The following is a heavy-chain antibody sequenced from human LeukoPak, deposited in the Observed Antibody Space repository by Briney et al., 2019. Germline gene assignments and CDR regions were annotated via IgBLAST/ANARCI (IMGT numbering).Heavy chain of an antibody. Sequence: AASVKVSCKASGGTFSSYAISWVRQAPGQGLEWMGRIIPIFGTANYAQKFQGRVTITTDESTSTAYMELSSLRSEDTAVYYCARHWGSIPYYWGQGTLVTVSS. V-gene: IGHV1-69*05. CDR1: GGTFSSYA. CDR3: ARHWGSIPYY. CDR2: IIPIFGTA. D-gene: IGHD3-16*01. J-gene: IGHJ4*02.